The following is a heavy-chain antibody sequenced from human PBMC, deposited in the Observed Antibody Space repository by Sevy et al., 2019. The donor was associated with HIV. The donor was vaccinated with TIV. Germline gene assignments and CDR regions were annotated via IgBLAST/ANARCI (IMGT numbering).Heavy chain of an antibody. D-gene: IGHD2-15*01. CDR3: TWWKGAQSIFDY. Sequence: GGSLRLSCTGSGFTFGDYAMSWVRQAPGKGLEWVAYLKNKAYGGTLNYAASVKGRFRISRDDSKSIAHLQMNDLKTEETAIYYCTWWKGAQSIFDYWCQGALVTVSS. CDR1: GFTFGDYA. CDR2: LKNKAYGGTL. V-gene: IGHV3-49*04. J-gene: IGHJ4*02.